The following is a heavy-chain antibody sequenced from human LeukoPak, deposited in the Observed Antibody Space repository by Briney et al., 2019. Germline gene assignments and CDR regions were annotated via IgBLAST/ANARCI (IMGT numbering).Heavy chain of an antibody. CDR1: GFTFSGFY. J-gene: IGHJ3*02. V-gene: IGHV3-11*04. CDR3: ASSVLRFLEWSNDAFDI. Sequence: GGSLRLSCAAPGFTFSGFYMTWIRQAPGKGLEWVSYISSSGSTKYYADSVKGRFTISRDNAKNSLYLQMNSLRAEDTAVYYCASSVLRFLEWSNDAFDIWGQGTMVTVSS. CDR2: ISSSGSTK. D-gene: IGHD3-3*01.